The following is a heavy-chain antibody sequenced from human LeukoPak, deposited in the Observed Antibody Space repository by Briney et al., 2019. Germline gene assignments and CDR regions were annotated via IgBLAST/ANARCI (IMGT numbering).Heavy chain of an antibody. Sequence: GGSLRHSCAASGFTFRNYWMHWVRQAPGEGLVWVSRINSDGSDTIYADSVKGRFTISRDNAKNTTYLQMYSLRGEDTALYFCAREDYDYGDYYFDYWGQGTLVTVSS. V-gene: IGHV3-74*01. CDR2: INSDGSDT. CDR3: AREDYDYGDYYFDY. D-gene: IGHD4-17*01. CDR1: GFTFRNYW. J-gene: IGHJ4*02.